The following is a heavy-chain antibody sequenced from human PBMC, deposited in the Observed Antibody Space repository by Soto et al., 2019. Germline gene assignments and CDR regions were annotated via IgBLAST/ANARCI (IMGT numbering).Heavy chain of an antibody. V-gene: IGHV3-33*01. J-gene: IGHJ6*02. D-gene: IGHD6-6*01. CDR3: ARKVLLEYSSSSDYYGMDV. Sequence: QVQLVESGGGVVQPGRSLRLSCAASGFTFSSYGMHWVRQAPGKGLEWVAVIWYDGSNKYYADSVKGRFTISRDNSKNTLYLQMNSLRAENTAVYYCARKVLLEYSSSSDYYGMDVWGQGTTVTVSS. CDR1: GFTFSSYG. CDR2: IWYDGSNK.